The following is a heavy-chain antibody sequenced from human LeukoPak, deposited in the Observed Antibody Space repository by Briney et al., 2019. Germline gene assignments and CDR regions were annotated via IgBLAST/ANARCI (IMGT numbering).Heavy chain of an antibody. J-gene: IGHJ4*02. CDR2: INPNSGGT. D-gene: IGHD6-19*01. CDR3: ARAYSSGWYWDY. V-gene: IGHV1-2*04. CDR1: GYTFTGYY. Sequence: ASVKVSCKASGYTFTGYYMHWVRLAPGQGLEWMGWINPNSGGTNYAQKFQGWVTMTRDTSISTAYMELSRLRSDDTAVYYCARAYSSGWYWDYWGQGTLVTVSS.